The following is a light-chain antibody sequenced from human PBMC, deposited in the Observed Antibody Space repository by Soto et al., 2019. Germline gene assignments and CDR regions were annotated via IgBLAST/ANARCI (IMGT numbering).Light chain of an antibody. Sequence: DIVMTQSPDSLAVSLGERATINCKSSQSVLYSSNNKTYLAWYQQKPGQPPKLLIYWASTRESGVPDRFSGSGSGTDFTLTISSLQAEDVAVYYGQQYYSTPPTFGQGTKVEIK. CDR3: QQYYSTPPT. V-gene: IGKV4-1*01. J-gene: IGKJ1*01. CDR2: WAS. CDR1: QSVLYSSNNKTY.